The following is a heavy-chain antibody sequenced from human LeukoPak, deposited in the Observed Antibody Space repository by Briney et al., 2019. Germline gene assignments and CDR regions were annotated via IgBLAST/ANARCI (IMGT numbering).Heavy chain of an antibody. D-gene: IGHD3-9*01. J-gene: IGHJ4*02. V-gene: IGHV1-3*03. CDR2: INADNGNT. CDR3: ARGFKLRYFDWFHRASRAYYFDY. Sequence: ASVKVSCKASGYTFTTYAMHWVRQAPGQRLEWMGWINADNGNTKYSQEFQGRVTITRDTSASTAYMELSSLRSEDTAVYYCARGFKLRYFDWFHRASRAYYFDYWGQGTLVTVSS. CDR1: GYTFTTYA.